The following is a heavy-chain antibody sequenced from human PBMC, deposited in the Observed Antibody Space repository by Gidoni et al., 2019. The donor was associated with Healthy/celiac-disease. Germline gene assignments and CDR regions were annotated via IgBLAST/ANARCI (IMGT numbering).Heavy chain of an antibody. CDR1: GFTFSSYA. D-gene: IGHD3-16*01. J-gene: IGHJ4*02. Sequence: EVQLLESGGGLVQPGGSLRLSCAASGFTFSSYAMSWVRQAPGKGLDWVSAISGSGGSTYYADSVKGRFTISRDNSKNTLYLQMNSLRAEDTAVYYCAKVGGGWGSFDYWGQGTLVTVSS. CDR3: AKVGGGWGSFDY. V-gene: IGHV3-23*01. CDR2: ISGSGGST.